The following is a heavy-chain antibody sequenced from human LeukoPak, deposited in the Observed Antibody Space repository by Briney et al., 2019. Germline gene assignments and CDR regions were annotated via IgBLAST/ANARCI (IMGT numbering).Heavy chain of an antibody. CDR2: IYHSGST. CDR1: GGSISSYS. J-gene: IGHJ4*02. V-gene: IGHV4-59*12. Sequence: SETLSLTCTVSGGSISSYSWSWIRQPPGKGLEWIGYIYHSGSTYYNPSLKSRVTISVDRSKNQFSLKLSSVTAADTAVYYCTSSPAAGPEFDYWGQGTLVTVSS. D-gene: IGHD6-13*01. CDR3: TSSPAAGPEFDY.